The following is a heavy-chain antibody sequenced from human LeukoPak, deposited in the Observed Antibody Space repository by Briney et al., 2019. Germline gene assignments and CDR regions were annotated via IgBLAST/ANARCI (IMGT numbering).Heavy chain of an antibody. CDR2: ISYDGSSK. Sequence: AGGSLRLSCAVSGITFSSYATHWVRQAPGKGLEWVAVISYDGSSKYYADSVKGRFTISRDNSKNTLYVQVNSLRAEDTAVYYCSLGMYYYDSSGSQLDYWGQGTLVTVSS. J-gene: IGHJ4*02. V-gene: IGHV3-30-3*01. CDR3: SLGMYYYDSSGSQLDY. CDR1: GITFSSYA. D-gene: IGHD3-22*01.